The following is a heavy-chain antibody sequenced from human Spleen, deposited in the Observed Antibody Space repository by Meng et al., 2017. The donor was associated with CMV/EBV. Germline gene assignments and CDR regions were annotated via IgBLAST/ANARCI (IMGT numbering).Heavy chain of an antibody. CDR1: GFTFDDYG. D-gene: IGHD4-11*01. J-gene: IGHJ5*02. CDR3: ARELRVTKAGGVNWFDP. V-gene: IGHV3-20*03. CDR2: INWNGGTK. Sequence: SGFTFDDYGMSWVRQAPGKGLEWVSGINWNGGTKGYADSVKGRFTISRDNAKNSLYLQMNSLRAEDTALYYCARELRVTKAGGVNWFDPWGQGTLVTVS.